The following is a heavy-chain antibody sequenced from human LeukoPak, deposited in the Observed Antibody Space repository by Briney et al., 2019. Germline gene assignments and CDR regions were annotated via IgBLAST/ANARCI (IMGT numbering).Heavy chain of an antibody. V-gene: IGHV3-53*01. CDR2: IYGGGNT. CDR1: GFTVSSSY. Sequence: GGSLRLSCAASGFTVSSSYMTWVRQVPGKGLEWVSIIYGGGNTFYADSVKGRFTISRDNSKNTLYLQMNSLRAEDTAVYYCGGHMCYSGPIDYWGQGTLVTVSS. CDR3: GGHMCYSGPIDY. J-gene: IGHJ4*02. D-gene: IGHD3-10*01.